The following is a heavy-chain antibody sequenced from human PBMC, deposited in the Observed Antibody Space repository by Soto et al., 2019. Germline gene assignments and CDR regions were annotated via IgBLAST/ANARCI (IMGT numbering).Heavy chain of an antibody. CDR2: IYYSGST. D-gene: IGHD3-16*01. J-gene: IGHJ4*02. CDR3: ERSGLGSHAGYYFDY. Sequence: PRSLTCTDSGGCMSSGGYYWSWIRQHPGKGLEWIGYIYYSGSTYYNPSLKSRVTISVDTSKNQFSLKLSYVTAADTAVYYCERSGLGSHAGYYFDYWGQGTLVTVSS. V-gene: IGHV4-31*03. CDR1: GGCMSSGGYY.